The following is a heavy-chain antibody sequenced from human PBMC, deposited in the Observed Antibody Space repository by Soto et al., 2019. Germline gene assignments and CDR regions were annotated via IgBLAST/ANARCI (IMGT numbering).Heavy chain of an antibody. J-gene: IGHJ4*02. V-gene: IGHV4-34*01. Sequence: SETLSLTCAVYGGSFSGYYWSWIRQPPGKGLEWIGEINHSGSTNYNPSLKSRVTISVDTSKNQFSLKLSSVTAADTAVYYCARGSPYLYYGDYVKFDYWGQGTLVTVSS. CDR1: GGSFSGYY. CDR2: INHSGST. D-gene: IGHD4-17*01. CDR3: ARGSPYLYYGDYVKFDY.